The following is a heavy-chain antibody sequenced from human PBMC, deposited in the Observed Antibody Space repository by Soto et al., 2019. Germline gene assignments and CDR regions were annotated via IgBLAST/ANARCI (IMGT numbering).Heavy chain of an antibody. Sequence: QLQLQESGPGLVKPSETLSLTCTVSGGSISSSSYYWGWIHQPPGKGLEWIGRIYYSGSTYYNPSLKSRVTISVDTSKNQFSLKLSSVTAADTAVYYCASQVLTIFGVPDAFDIWGQGTMVTVSS. CDR1: GGSISSSSYY. V-gene: IGHV4-39*01. CDR3: ASQVLTIFGVPDAFDI. J-gene: IGHJ3*02. CDR2: IYYSGST. D-gene: IGHD3-3*01.